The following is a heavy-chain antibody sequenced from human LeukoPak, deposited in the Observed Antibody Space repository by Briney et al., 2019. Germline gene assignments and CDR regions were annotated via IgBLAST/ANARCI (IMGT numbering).Heavy chain of an antibody. V-gene: IGHV3-30*04. CDR2: ISYDGSNK. CDR1: GFTFSSYA. Sequence: PGGSLRLSCAASGFTFSSYAMHWVRQAPGKGLEWVAVISYDGSNKYYADSVKGRFTISRDNSKNTLYLQMNSLRAEDTAVYYCARDLLYTMVRGGSAFDIWGQGTMVTVSS. CDR3: ARDLLYTMVRGGSAFDI. D-gene: IGHD3-10*01. J-gene: IGHJ3*02.